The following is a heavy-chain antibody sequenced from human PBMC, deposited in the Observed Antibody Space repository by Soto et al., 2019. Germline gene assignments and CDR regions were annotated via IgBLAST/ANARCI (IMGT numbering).Heavy chain of an antibody. J-gene: IGHJ3*02. CDR2: IVVGSGNT. D-gene: IGHD3-22*01. CDR1: GFTFTSSA. Sequence: SVKVSCKASGFTFTSSAVQWLRQARGQRLEWIGWIVVGSGNTNYAQKFQERVTITRDMSTSTAYMELSSLRSEDTAVYYCAAVYYDSSGYYLPLAFDIWGQGTMVTVSS. V-gene: IGHV1-58*01. CDR3: AAVYYDSSGYYLPLAFDI.